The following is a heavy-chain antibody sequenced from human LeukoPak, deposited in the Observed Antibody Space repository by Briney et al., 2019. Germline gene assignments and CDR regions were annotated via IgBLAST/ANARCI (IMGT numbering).Heavy chain of an antibody. D-gene: IGHD3-16*01. CDR3: AGRLLDY. J-gene: IGHJ4*02. CDR1: GFTFSSYG. Sequence: PGGSLRLSCAASGFTFSSYGMHWVRQAPGKGLEWVAVISYDGSNKYYADSVKGRFTISRDNSKNTLYLLMNSLRAEDTAVYYCAGRLLDYWGQGTLVTVSS. V-gene: IGHV3-30*03. CDR2: ISYDGSNK.